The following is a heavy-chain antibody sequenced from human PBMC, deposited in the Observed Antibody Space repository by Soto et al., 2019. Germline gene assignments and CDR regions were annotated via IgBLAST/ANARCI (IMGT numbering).Heavy chain of an antibody. CDR1: GYTFTNNV. D-gene: IGHD3-16*01. CDR2: IHTAKGNT. J-gene: IGHJ5*02. CDR3: ARDPIWTYTWSYARLNYLDP. Sequence: QVQLVQSATEVKKPGASVKISCKASGYTFTNNVIHWLRQAPGQTLEWMGWIHTAKGNTKYSQKFEARVTLTRDTAASTAYMELNSLRSDDTAVYYCARDPIWTYTWSYARLNYLDPWGQGTLVTVSS. V-gene: IGHV1-3*04.